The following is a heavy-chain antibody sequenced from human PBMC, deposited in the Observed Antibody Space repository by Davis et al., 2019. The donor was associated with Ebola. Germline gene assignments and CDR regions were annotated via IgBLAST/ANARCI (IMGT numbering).Heavy chain of an antibody. CDR1: GFTFSSYA. D-gene: IGHD6-13*01. CDR2: ISWNSGSI. J-gene: IGHJ4*02. Sequence: GGSLRLSCAASGFTFSSYAMHWVRQAPGKGLEWVSGISWNSGSIGYADSVKGRFTISRDNAKNSLYLQMNSLRAEDTALYYCAQAYSSSWYGAFDYWGQGTLVTVSS. CDR3: AQAYSSSWYGAFDY. V-gene: IGHV3-9*01.